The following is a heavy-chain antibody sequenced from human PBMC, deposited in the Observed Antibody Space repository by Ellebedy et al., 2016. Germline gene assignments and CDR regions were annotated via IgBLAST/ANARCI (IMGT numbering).Heavy chain of an antibody. CDR1: GFIFSNYY. CDR3: ASGRTAAGVFNWFDP. V-gene: IGHV3-11*01. Sequence: GESLKISCAASGFIFSNYYMNWVRQAPGKGLEWVSYISSTGATIFYADYVRGRFTISRDSAKNSLYLQMNSLRAEDTSVYYCASGRTAAGVFNWFDPWGQGTLVTVSS. D-gene: IGHD2-8*01. J-gene: IGHJ5*02. CDR2: ISSTGATI.